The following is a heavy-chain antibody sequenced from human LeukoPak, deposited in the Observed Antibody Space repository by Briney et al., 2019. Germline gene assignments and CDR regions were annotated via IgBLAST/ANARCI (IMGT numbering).Heavy chain of an antibody. J-gene: IGHJ4*02. D-gene: IGHD7-27*01. CDR3: ARDHWGTPDY. Sequence: ASVTVSCKASGYTFTGYYMHWLRQAPGQGLEWMGWINPNSGGTNYAQKFQGRVTMTRDTSISTAYMELSRLRSDDTAVYYCARDHWGTPDYWGQGTLVTVSS. CDR1: GYTFTGYY. V-gene: IGHV1-2*02. CDR2: INPNSGGT.